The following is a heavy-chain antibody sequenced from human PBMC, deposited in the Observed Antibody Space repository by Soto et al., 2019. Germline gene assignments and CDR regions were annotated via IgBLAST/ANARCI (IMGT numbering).Heavy chain of an antibody. CDR1: GGTFSSYS. D-gene: IGHD5-12*01. Sequence: SVKVSCKASGGTFSSYSISWVRQAPGQGLEWMGGIIPIFGTANYAQKFQGRVTITADESTSTAYMELSSLRSEDTAVYYCARVLSGYQNWFDPWGQGTLVTVSS. J-gene: IGHJ5*02. V-gene: IGHV1-69*13. CDR2: IIPIFGTA. CDR3: ARVLSGYQNWFDP.